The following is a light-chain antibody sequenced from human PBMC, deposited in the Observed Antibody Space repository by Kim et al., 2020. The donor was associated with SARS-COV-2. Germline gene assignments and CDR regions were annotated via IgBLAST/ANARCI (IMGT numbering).Light chain of an antibody. J-gene: IGKJ1*01. Sequence: GDRVTITCRASQYITRRLAWYQQKPGKAPKVLISKASTLESGVPSTFSGSGSGTDFTLTISRLQPDDFATYYCQQYDTYPWTFGQGTKVDI. CDR1: QYITRR. CDR3: QQYDTYPWT. V-gene: IGKV1-5*03. CDR2: KAS.